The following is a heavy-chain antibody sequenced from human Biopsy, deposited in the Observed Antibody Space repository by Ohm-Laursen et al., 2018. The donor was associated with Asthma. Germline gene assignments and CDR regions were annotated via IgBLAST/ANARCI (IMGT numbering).Heavy chain of an antibody. CDR2: INTNTGNP. J-gene: IGHJ4*01. Sequence: GASVKVSCKASGYTVTRYAINWVRQAPGQGLEWMGWINTNTGNPTYVQGFSGRFVFSLDPSVTTAYLQIDSLRSEDTGVYYCTRAGSTFVADYWGQGTLVTVSS. CDR3: TRAGSTFVADY. CDR1: GYTVTRYA. D-gene: IGHD5-12*01. V-gene: IGHV7-4-1*01.